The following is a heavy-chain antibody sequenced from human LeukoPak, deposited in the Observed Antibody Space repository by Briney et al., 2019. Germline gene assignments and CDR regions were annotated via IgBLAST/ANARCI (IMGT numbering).Heavy chain of an antibody. Sequence: ASVKVSCKASGYTFTSYAMHWVRQAPGQRLEWMGWINAGNGNTKYSQKFQGRVTITRDTSASTAYMELSSLRAEDTAVYYCAKDIVVVPAAIDYYYYYGMDVWGQGTTVTVSS. J-gene: IGHJ6*02. V-gene: IGHV1-3*01. CDR3: AKDIVVVPAAIDYYYYYGMDV. D-gene: IGHD2-2*01. CDR1: GYTFTSYA. CDR2: INAGNGNT.